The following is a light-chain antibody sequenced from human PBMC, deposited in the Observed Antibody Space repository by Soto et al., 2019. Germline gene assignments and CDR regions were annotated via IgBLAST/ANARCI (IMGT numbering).Light chain of an antibody. CDR2: LGS. CDR1: QSLLHSNGYNY. V-gene: IGKV2-28*01. J-gene: IGKJ1*01. CDR3: MQALQTPRT. Sequence: DLVMTQSPLSLPVTPGEPASISCRSSQSLLHSNGYNYLDWYLQKPGQSPQLLIYLGSNRASGVPDRFSGSGSGTDFTLKISRVEAEDLGVYYCMQALQTPRTFGQGTKVEIK.